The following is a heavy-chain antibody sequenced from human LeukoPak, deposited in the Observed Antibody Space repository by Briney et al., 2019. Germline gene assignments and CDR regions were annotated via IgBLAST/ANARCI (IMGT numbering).Heavy chain of an antibody. CDR2: IYYSGST. Sequence: SETLSLTCTVSGGSISSSSYSWGWIRQPPGKGLEWIGSIYYSGSTYYNPSLKSRVTISVDTSKNQFSLKLSSVTAADTAVYYCARPYYYDSSGYYSFGGMDVWGQGTTVTVSS. V-gene: IGHV4-39*01. CDR3: ARPYYYDSSGYYSFGGMDV. CDR1: GGSISSSSYS. D-gene: IGHD3-22*01. J-gene: IGHJ6*02.